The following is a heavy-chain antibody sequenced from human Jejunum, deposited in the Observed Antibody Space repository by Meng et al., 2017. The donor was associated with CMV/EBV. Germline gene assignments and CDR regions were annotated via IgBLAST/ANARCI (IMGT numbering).Heavy chain of an antibody. CDR3: ARKLRGGGWFDP. CDR2: ISPYNGNT. D-gene: IGHD3-16*01. Sequence: QVLMGPYGGEGKKPAAPAKVSCKTSDYTFSTHAISWVRQAPGQGLEWMGWISPYNGNTKYAQNLQGRVTLTTDISTSTAYMELRSLRSDDTAVYYCARKLRGGGWFDPWGQGTLVTVSS. CDR1: DYTFSTHA. V-gene: IGHV1-18*01. J-gene: IGHJ5*02.